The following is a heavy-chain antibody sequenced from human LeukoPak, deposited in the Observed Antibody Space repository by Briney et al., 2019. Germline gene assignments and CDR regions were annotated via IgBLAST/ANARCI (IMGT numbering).Heavy chain of an antibody. Sequence: SVKVSCKASGGTFSSYAISWVRQAPGQGLEWMGGIIPIFGTANYAQKFQGRVTITTDESTSTAYMELSSLRSEDTAVYYCAREKYCGGDCSHYSDYWGQGTLVTVSS. J-gene: IGHJ4*02. CDR3: AREKYCGGDCSHYSDY. D-gene: IGHD2-21*02. CDR2: IIPIFGTA. V-gene: IGHV1-69*05. CDR1: GGTFSSYA.